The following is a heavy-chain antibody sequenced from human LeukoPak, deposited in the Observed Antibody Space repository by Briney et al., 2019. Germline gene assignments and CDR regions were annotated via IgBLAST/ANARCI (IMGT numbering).Heavy chain of an antibody. CDR3: SRELFPQGANCFDP. Sequence: PSETLSLTCTVSWGSVSNHYWTWIRQPAGKGLEWIGRIYSSGSTNYHPSLKSRVTMSVDTSKNQFSLKLSSGTAADTAVYYCSRELFPQGANCFDPWGQGTLVTVSS. CDR2: IYSSGST. CDR1: WGSVSNHY. D-gene: IGHD3-10*02. V-gene: IGHV4-4*07. J-gene: IGHJ5*02.